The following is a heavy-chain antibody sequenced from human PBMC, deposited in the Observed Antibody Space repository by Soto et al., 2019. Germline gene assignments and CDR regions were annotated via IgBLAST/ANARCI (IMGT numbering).Heavy chain of an antibody. V-gene: IGHV3-7*04. D-gene: IGHD3-22*01. CDR2: IKPDGSEK. Sequence: GGSLRLSCAASRFTVSNSWIHWVRQAPGKGLEWVANIKPDGSEKWYVDSVKGRFTISRDNAKNSLYLQMNSLRAEDTAVYFCARGDYYDTSGPFSDAFDIWGQGTMVTVSS. J-gene: IGHJ3*02. CDR1: RFTVSNSW. CDR3: ARGDYYDTSGPFSDAFDI.